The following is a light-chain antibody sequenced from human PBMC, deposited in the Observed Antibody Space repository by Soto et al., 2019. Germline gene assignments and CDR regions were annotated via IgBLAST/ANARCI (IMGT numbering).Light chain of an antibody. V-gene: IGKV1-39*01. CDR2: AAS. CDR1: QSISSY. CDR3: QQSYSTPLT. Sequence: DIQMTQSPSSLSASVGDRVTITCRASQSISSYLYWYQQKPGKAHKLLIYAASSLQSGVPSRFSGSGSETDFNLTISSLQPEDFSTYFCQQSYSTPLTFGGGTKVEIK. J-gene: IGKJ4*01.